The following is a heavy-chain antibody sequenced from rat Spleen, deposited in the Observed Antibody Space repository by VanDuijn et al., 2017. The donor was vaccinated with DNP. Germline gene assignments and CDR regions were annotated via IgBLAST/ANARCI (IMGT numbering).Heavy chain of an antibody. Sequence: EVQLVESGGGLVQPGRSMKLSCAASGFTFSNYYMAWVRQAPTRGLEWVASISSDGGNTYYRNSVKGRFTISRDNAKSTLYLQMDSLRSEETATYYCGRHGHQAFDYWGQGVMVTVSS. D-gene: IGHD3-2*01. CDR2: ISSDGGNT. CDR3: GRHGHQAFDY. J-gene: IGHJ2*01. V-gene: IGHV5-25*01. CDR1: GFTFSNYY.